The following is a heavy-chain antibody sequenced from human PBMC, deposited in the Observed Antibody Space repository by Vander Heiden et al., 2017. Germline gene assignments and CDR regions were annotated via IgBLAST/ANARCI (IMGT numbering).Heavy chain of an antibody. Sequence: EVQLVESGGGLVQPGGSLRLSCAASGFTFSSYDMHWVRQGTGKGLEWVSTIGTAADTYYLDSVKGRFTISRDNAKNSLYLQMNSLRAGDTAVYYCARVAYGDNAFDSWGQGSLVTVS. CDR2: IGTAADT. V-gene: IGHV3-13*01. CDR3: ARVAYGDNAFDS. D-gene: IGHD4-17*01. J-gene: IGHJ4*02. CDR1: GFTFSSYD.